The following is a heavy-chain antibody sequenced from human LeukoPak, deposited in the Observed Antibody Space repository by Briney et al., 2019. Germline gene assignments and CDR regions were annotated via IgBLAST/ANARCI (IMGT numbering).Heavy chain of an antibody. CDR2: IIPIFGIA. CDR3: AREKADYFDY. V-gene: IGHV1-69*04. Sequence: ASVKVSCKASGGTFSSYAISWVRQAPGQGLEWMGRIIPIFGIANYAQKFQGRVTITADKSTSTAYMELSSLGSEDTAVYYCAREKADYFDYWGQGTLVTVSS. J-gene: IGHJ4*02. CDR1: GGTFSSYA.